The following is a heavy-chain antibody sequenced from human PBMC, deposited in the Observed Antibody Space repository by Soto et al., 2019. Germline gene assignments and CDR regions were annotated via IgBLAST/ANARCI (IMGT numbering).Heavy chain of an antibody. Sequence: QVQLQESGPGLVKPSQTLSLTCTVSGGSISSGGYYWSWIRQHPGKGLEWIGYIYYSGRTYYNPSLKSRVTISVDTSKDQFSLKLSSVTAADTAVYYCARAFPYGDDVDWFDPWGQGTLVTVSS. CDR2: IYYSGRT. V-gene: IGHV4-31*03. D-gene: IGHD4-17*01. CDR1: GGSISSGGYY. J-gene: IGHJ5*02. CDR3: ARAFPYGDDVDWFDP.